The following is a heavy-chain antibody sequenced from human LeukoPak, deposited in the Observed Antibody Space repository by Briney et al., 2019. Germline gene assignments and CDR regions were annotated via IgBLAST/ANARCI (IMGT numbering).Heavy chain of an antibody. J-gene: IGHJ4*02. CDR3: ARSEELSLYNY. CDR1: GGSISSSSYY. CDR2: IYYSGST. V-gene: IGHV4-39*01. D-gene: IGHD3-16*02. Sequence: SETLSLTCTVSGGSISSSSYYWGWIRQPPGNGVEWIGSIYYSGSTYYNPSLKSRVTISVDTSKNQFSLKLSSVTAADTAVYYCARSEELSLYNYWGQGTLVTVSS.